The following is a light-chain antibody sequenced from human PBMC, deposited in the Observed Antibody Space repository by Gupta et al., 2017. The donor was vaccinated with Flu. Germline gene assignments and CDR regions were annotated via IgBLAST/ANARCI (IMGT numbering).Light chain of an antibody. J-gene: IGKJ4*01. V-gene: IGKV3-11*01. CDR1: QTFPNF. CDR3: QLSSA. Sequence: EIVLTQSPATLSLSPGERTTLSCRASQTFPNFLAWYQHKPGQAPRLLIYDTSKRATGIPARFSGNGSGTDFFLTINSLAPEDSAVYYWQLSSAFGGGTTVEIK. CDR2: DTS.